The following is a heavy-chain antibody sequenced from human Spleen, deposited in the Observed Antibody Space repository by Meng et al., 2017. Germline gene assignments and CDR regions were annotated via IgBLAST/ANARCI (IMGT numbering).Heavy chain of an antibody. V-gene: IGHV4-61*02. Sequence: SETLSLTCTVSGGSISSGSYYWSWIRQPAGKGLEWIGRIYTSGSTNYNPSLKSRVTISVDTSKNQFSLKLSSVTAADTAVYYCARVGSSGWYLSWFDPWGQGTLVTVSS. CDR1: GGSISSGSYY. CDR3: ARVGSSGWYLSWFDP. D-gene: IGHD6-19*01. J-gene: IGHJ5*02. CDR2: IYTSGST.